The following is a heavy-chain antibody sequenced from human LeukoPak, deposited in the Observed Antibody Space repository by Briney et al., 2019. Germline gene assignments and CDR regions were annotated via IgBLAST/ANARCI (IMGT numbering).Heavy chain of an antibody. J-gene: IGHJ4*02. CDR3: AKTRGSGYFDY. CDR2: FYYSGST. CDR1: GGSISSYY. D-gene: IGHD3-22*01. Sequence: SETLSLTCTVSGGSISSYYWSWIRQPPGKGLEWIGYFYYSGSTNYNPSLKSRVTISVDTSKNQFSLKLSSVTAAGTAVYYCAKTRGSGYFDYWGQGTLVTVSS. V-gene: IGHV4-59*01.